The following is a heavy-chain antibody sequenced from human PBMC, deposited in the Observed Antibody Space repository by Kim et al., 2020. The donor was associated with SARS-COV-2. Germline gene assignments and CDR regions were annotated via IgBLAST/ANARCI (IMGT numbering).Heavy chain of an antibody. J-gene: IGHJ6*02. CDR3: ARDRLYFSSGYYLYYGMDI. V-gene: IGHV3-48*02. D-gene: IGHD3-22*01. CDR2: ISSSSSTI. Sequence: GGSLRLSCAASGFTFSSYSMNWVRQAPGKGLEWVSYISSSSSTIYYADSVKGRFTISRDNAKNSLYLQMNSLRDEDTAVYYCARDRLYFSSGYYLYYGMDIWGRGTTVTVSS. CDR1: GFTFSSYS.